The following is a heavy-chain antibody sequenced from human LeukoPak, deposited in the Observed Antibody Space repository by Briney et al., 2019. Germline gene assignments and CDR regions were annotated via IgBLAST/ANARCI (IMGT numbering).Heavy chain of an antibody. V-gene: IGHV3-23*01. CDR3: AKDQSSGWYWDY. CDR1: GFTFSSYA. J-gene: IGHJ4*02. CDR2: IRGSGTST. Sequence: GSLRLSCAASGFTFSSYAMSWVRQAPGKGLEWVSTIRGSGTSTYYADSVKGRFTISRDNTKNTLYLQMNSLRAEDTAAYYCAKDQSSGWYWDYWGQGTLVTVSS. D-gene: IGHD6-19*01.